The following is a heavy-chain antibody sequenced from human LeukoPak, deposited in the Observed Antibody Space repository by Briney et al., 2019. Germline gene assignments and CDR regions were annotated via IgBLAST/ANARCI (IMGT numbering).Heavy chain of an antibody. J-gene: IGHJ4*02. CDR1: GGSISSYY. D-gene: IGHD3-16*02. CDR3: XXXXXXXXXXXXRYLTPYFDY. Sequence: PSETLSLTCTVSGGSISSYYWSWIRQPPGKGLEWIGEINHSGSTNHNPSLKSRVTISVDTSKNQFSLKLSSVTAADTAVYYCXXXXXXXXXXXXRYLTPYFDYWGQGTLVTVSS. V-gene: IGHV4-34*01. CDR2: INHSGST.